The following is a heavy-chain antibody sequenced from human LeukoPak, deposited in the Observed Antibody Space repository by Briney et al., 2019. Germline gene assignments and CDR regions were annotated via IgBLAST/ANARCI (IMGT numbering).Heavy chain of an antibody. CDR3: ASDTSSSWYVGIFQH. D-gene: IGHD6-13*01. CDR2: MNPNSGNT. Sequence: ASVKVSCKASGYTFTSYDINWVRQATGQGLEWMGWMNPNSGNTGYAQKFQGRVTMTRNTSISTAYMELSSLRSDDTAVYYCASDTSSSWYVGIFQHWGQGTLVTVSS. CDR1: GYTFTSYD. V-gene: IGHV1-8*01. J-gene: IGHJ1*01.